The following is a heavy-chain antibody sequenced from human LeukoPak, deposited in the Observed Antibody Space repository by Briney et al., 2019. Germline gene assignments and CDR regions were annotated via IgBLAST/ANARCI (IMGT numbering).Heavy chain of an antibody. CDR2: ISSSGSTI. V-gene: IGHV3-48*04. D-gene: IGHD3-9*01. CDR1: GFTFTSSS. J-gene: IGHJ4*02. CDR3: AGNRILTGYYLFDY. Sequence: GGSLRLSCAASGFTFTSSSMNWVRQAPGKGLEWVSYISSSGSTIYYADSVKGRFTISRDNAKNSLYLQMNSLRAEDTAVYYCAGNRILTGYYLFDYWGQGTLVTISS.